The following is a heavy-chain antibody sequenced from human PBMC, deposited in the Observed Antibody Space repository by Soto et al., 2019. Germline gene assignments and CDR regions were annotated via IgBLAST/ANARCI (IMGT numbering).Heavy chain of an antibody. CDR3: ARGGRWLQSRLTNWFDP. CDR2: IYYSGST. Sequence: SETLSLTCTVSGGSISSSSYYWGWIRQPPGKGLEWIGSIYYSGSTYYNPSLKSRVTISVDTSKNQFSLKLSSVTAADTAVYYCARGGRWLQSRLTNWFDPWGQGTLVTVSS. D-gene: IGHD3-16*01. V-gene: IGHV4-39*01. J-gene: IGHJ5*02. CDR1: GGSISSSSYY.